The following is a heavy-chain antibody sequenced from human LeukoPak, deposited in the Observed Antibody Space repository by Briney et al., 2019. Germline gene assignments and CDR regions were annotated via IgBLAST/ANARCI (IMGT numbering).Heavy chain of an antibody. CDR3: ARQEMGNGWVNY. CDR1: GGSISNYY. V-gene: IGHV4-59*08. J-gene: IGHJ4*02. D-gene: IGHD5-24*01. Sequence: SQTLSLTRTVSGGSISNYYRSWIRHTPRKGLEWIGSISYSGSTNYNPSLRSRVTISLDTSTNQFSLKLSSVTAADTAVYYCARQEMGNGWVNYWGQGTLVTVSS. CDR2: ISYSGST.